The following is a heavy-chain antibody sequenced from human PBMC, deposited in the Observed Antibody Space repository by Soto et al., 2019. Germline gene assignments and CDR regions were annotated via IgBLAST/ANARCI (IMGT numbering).Heavy chain of an antibody. CDR3: AKLAAYPGWFDP. V-gene: IGHV3-23*01. D-gene: IGHD2-15*01. CDR1: GFTFSSYA. J-gene: IGHJ5*02. CDR2: ISGSGGST. Sequence: EVQLLESGGGLVQPGGSLRLSCAASGFTFSSYAMSWVRQAPGKGLEWVSAISGSGGSTYYADSVKGRFTISRDNSKNPLDLQINRLGGGDTAGYYCAKLAAYPGWFDPWGQGTLVTVSS.